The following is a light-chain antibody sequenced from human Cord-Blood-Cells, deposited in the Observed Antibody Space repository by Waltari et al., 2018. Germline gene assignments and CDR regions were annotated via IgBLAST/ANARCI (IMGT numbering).Light chain of an antibody. CDR1: SSDVGSYKL. J-gene: IGLJ2*01. CDR3: CSCAGSSTV. CDR2: EGS. Sequence: QSALTQPASVSGSPGQSFTISCTGTSSDVGSYKLVSWYQQHPGKAPKLMIYEGSKRPSGVSTRFSGSKSGNTAYLTISGLQAEDEADYSCCSCAGSSTVFRGGTKLTVL. V-gene: IGLV2-23*01.